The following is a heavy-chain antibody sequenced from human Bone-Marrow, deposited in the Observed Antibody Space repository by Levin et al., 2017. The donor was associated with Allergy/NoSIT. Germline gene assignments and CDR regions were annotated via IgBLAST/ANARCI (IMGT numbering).Heavy chain of an antibody. Sequence: SCAVSGGSISSGGYSWSWIRQPPGKGLEWIGYIYHSGSTYYNPSLKSRVTISVDRSKNQFSLKLSSVTAADTAVYYCARGGGPGSGYDSFYYYGMDVWGQGTTVTVSS. CDR2: IYHSGST. J-gene: IGHJ6*02. D-gene: IGHD5-12*01. CDR3: ARGGGPGSGYDSFYYYGMDV. CDR1: GGSISSGGYS. V-gene: IGHV4-30-2*01.